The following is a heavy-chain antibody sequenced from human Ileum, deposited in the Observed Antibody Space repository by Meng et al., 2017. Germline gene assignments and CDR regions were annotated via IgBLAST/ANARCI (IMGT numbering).Heavy chain of an antibody. J-gene: IGHJ4*02. Sequence: EVQWVESGGGLVRPGGSLRLSCAGSGSTFSDYWMHWVRQTPGKGLVWVSRINGDGSTTTYADSVKGRFTISRDNAESTLYLQMNSLRVDDTAVYYCTRAGSFRHDYWGQGALVTVSS. V-gene: IGHV3-74*01. D-gene: IGHD2-15*01. CDR1: GSTFSDYW. CDR2: INGDGSTT. CDR3: TRAGSFRHDY.